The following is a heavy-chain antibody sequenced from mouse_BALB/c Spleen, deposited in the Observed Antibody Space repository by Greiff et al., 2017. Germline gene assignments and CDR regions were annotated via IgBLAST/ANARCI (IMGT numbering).Heavy chain of an antibody. Sequence: QVQLQQPGAELVKPGASVKMSCKASGYTFTSYNMHWVKQTPGQGLEWIGAIYPGNGDTSYNQKFKGKATLTADESSSTAYMQLSSLTSEDSAVYYCARWGVTGVDYWGQGTTLTVSS. CDR2: IYPGNGDT. CDR3: ARWGVTGVDY. J-gene: IGHJ2*01. D-gene: IGHD2-1*01. CDR1: GYTFTSYN. V-gene: IGHV1-12*01.